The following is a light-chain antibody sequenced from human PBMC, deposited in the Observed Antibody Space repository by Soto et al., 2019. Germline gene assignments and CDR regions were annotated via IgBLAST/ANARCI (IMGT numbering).Light chain of an antibody. V-gene: IGLV2-14*01. CDR1: SSDVGGYNY. CDR3: SSYPSSSTSGGV. CDR2: EVS. J-gene: IGLJ1*01. Sequence: QSVLTQPASVSGSPGQSITISCTGTSSDVGGYNYVSWYQQHPGKAPKLMIYEVSNRPSGVSNRFSGSKSGNTASLTISGLQAEDEADYYCSSYPSSSTSGGVFGTGTKVTVL.